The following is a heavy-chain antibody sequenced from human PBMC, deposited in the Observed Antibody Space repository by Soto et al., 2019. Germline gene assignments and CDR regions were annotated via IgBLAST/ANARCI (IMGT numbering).Heavy chain of an antibody. CDR1: GGSISSSSYY. Sequence: SETLSLTCTVSGGSISSSSYYWGWIRQPPGKGLEWIGSICYSGSTYYNPSLKSRVTISVDTSKNQFSLKLSSVTAADTAVYYCARMAISGLRWSYWGQGTLVTVSS. J-gene: IGHJ4*02. CDR3: ARMAISGLRWSY. D-gene: IGHD4-17*01. V-gene: IGHV4-39*01. CDR2: ICYSGST.